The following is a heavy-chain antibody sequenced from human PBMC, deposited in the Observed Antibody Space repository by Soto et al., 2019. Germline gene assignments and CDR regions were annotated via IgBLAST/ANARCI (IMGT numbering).Heavy chain of an antibody. Sequence: ASVKVSCKASGYTFTSYYMHWVRQAPGQGLEWMGIINPSGGSTSYAQKFQGRVTMTRDTSTSTVYMELSSLRSEDTAVYYCARENLNGDFWNYYVIDVWGQRSTDTGSS. V-gene: IGHV1-46*01. J-gene: IGHJ6*02. CDR3: ARENLNGDFWNYYVIDV. CDR1: GYTFTSYY. CDR2: INPSGGST. D-gene: IGHD3-3*01.